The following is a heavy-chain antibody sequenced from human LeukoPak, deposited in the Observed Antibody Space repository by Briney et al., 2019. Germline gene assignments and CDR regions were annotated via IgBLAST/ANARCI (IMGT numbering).Heavy chain of an antibody. CDR2: IYYSGST. CDR1: GGSISSSSYY. D-gene: IGHD3-9*01. Sequence: PSETLSLTCTVSGGSISSSSYYWGWIRQPPGKGLEWIGSIYYSGSTYYNPSLKSRVTISVDTSKNQFSLKLSSVTAADTAVYYCARLPLNRKLGRDFDRLHYYYYGMDVWGQGTTVTVSS. V-gene: IGHV4-39*01. J-gene: IGHJ6*02. CDR3: ARLPLNRKLGRDFDRLHYYYYGMDV.